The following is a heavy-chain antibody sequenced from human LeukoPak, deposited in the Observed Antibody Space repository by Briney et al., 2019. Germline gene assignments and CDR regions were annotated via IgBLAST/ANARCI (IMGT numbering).Heavy chain of an antibody. J-gene: IGHJ6*02. CDR2: INPSGGST. D-gene: IGHD3-22*01. V-gene: IGHV1-46*01. CDR3: ARVLTSSGYYPPRYGMDV. CDR1: GYTFTSYY. Sequence: ASAKVSCKASGYTFTSYYMHWVRQAPGQGLEWMGIINPSGGSTSYAQKFQGRVTMTRDTSTSTVYMELSSLRSEDTAVYYCARVLTSSGYYPPRYGMDVWGQGTTVTVSS.